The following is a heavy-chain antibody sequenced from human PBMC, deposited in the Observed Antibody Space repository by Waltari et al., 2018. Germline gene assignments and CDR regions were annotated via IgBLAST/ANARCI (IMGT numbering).Heavy chain of an antibody. CDR2: IKQDGSEK. CDR3: ARLESWYFDL. Sequence: EVQLVEYGGGLVQAGGSLWLSVVASGLSFRSSSMMWVRQAPGKGLEWVAKIKQDGSEKYYVDYVKGRFTMSREKTKNSLYLQMNSLRAEDTAVFYCARLESWYFDLWGRGTLVTVSS. V-gene: IGHV3-7*01. J-gene: IGHJ2*01. CDR1: GLSFRSSS.